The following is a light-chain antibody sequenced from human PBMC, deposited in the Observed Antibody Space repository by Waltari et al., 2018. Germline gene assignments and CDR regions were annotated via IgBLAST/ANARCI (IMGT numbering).Light chain of an antibody. CDR1: QCISSY. J-gene: IGKJ4*01. Sequence: DIQFTQSPSVLSASVGDRVTITCRASQCISSYFAWYHQKPGKAPKLLIYAASTLQSGVPSRFSGSGSGTEFTLTISCLQPEDFATYYCQQINSYPRGFGGGTKVEIK. CDR3: QQINSYPRG. CDR2: AAS. V-gene: IGKV1-9*01.